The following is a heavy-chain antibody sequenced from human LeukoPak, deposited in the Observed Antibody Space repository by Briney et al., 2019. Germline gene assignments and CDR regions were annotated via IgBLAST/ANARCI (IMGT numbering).Heavy chain of an antibody. V-gene: IGHV4-34*01. Sequence: GSLRLSCAASGFTFSSYAMSWVRQAPGKGLEWIGEINHSGSTNYNPSLKSRVTISVDTSKNQFSLKLSSVTAADTAVYYCARETSGWHVYYYYYYMDVWGKGTTVTVSS. CDR2: INHSGST. J-gene: IGHJ6*03. D-gene: IGHD6-19*01. CDR3: ARETSGWHVYYYYYYMDV. CDR1: GFTFSSYA.